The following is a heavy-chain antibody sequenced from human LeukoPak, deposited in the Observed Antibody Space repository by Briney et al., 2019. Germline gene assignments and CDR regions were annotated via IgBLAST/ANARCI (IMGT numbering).Heavy chain of an antibody. V-gene: IGHV3-66*01. CDR1: GGSFSGYY. J-gene: IGHJ4*02. Sequence: ETLSLTCAVYGGSFSGYYWSWIRQPPGKGLEWVSVIYSGGSTYYADSVKGRFTISRDNSKNTLYLQMNSLRAEDTAVYYCARSFVVVTANPPPEYWGQGTLVTVSS. CDR3: ARSFVVVTANPPPEY. CDR2: IYSGGST. D-gene: IGHD2-21*02.